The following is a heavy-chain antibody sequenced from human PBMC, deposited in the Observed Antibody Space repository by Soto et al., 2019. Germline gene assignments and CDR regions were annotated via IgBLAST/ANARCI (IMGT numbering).Heavy chain of an antibody. J-gene: IGHJ4*02. D-gene: IGHD4-17*01. CDR2: ISYSGRT. CDR1: GASIITENYF. V-gene: IGHV4-39*01. Sequence: PSETLSLTCTFSGASIITENYFWVWIRQSPRRGLELIGSISYSGRTYDNPSLQSRVTISIDASKNQFSLKLTSVTTADTAVYYCARRRASDYGGNHHPYYFDRWGQGALVTVSS. CDR3: ARRRASDYGGNHHPYYFDR.